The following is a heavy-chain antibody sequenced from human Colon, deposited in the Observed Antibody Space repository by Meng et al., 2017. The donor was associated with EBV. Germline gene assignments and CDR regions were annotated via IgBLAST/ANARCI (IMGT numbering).Heavy chain of an antibody. CDR2: MYHSGTT. CDR1: GGSISSSYW. D-gene: IGHD5-24*01. J-gene: IGHJ4*02. Sequence: GLVXPXXXLSLTCVVSGGSISSSYWWTWVRQSPGKGLEWIGEMYHSGTTNYNPSLKSRVTISMGKSNNQLSLKLNSVTAADTAVYYCATQESRDGHNPYWGQGTLVTVSS. CDR3: ATQESRDGHNPY. V-gene: IGHV4-4*02.